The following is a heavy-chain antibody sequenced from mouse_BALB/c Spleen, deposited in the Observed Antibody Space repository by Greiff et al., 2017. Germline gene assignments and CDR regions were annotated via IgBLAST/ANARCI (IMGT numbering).Heavy chain of an antibody. J-gene: IGHJ2*01. CDR1: GYTFTSYW. D-gene: IGHD1-1*01. CDR2: IYPSDSYT. Sequence: QVQLQQPGAELVRPGASVKLSCKASGYTFTSYWINWVKQRPGQGLEWIGNIYPSDSYTNYNQKFKDKATLTADKSSSTAYMQLSSLTSEDSAVYYCAKPDYYGVGDYWGQGTTLTVSS. CDR3: AKPDYYGVGDY. V-gene: IGHV1-69*02.